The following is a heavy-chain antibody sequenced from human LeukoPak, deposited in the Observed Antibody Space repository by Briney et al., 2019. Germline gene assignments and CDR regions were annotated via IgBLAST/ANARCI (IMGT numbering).Heavy chain of an antibody. D-gene: IGHD3-16*01. Sequence: GASVKVSCKASGYTFTSYGLNWVRQAPGQGLEWMGWISSYNGKTNYAQKFQGRLTMTTDTSTSTAYMELRGLTSDDTAVYYCARDITVVSLASIGFDYWSQGTVVTVSS. J-gene: IGHJ4*02. CDR1: GYTFTSYG. V-gene: IGHV1-18*01. CDR3: ARDITVVSLASIGFDY. CDR2: ISSYNGKT.